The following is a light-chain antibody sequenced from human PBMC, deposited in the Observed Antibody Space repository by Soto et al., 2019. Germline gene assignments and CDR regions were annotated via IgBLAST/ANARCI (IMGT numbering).Light chain of an antibody. CDR3: QQTDTIPRT. CDR1: QSIASR. CDR2: GAS. V-gene: IGKV1-39*01. J-gene: IGKJ1*01. Sequence: DIQMTQSPSSLSASVGDRVTITCRASQSIASRLNWYQQKPGSAPKLLIYGASTLASGVPSRFSGSGSGTDFTLTVSSLRVEDFATYYCQQTDTIPRTFGQGTKVDIK.